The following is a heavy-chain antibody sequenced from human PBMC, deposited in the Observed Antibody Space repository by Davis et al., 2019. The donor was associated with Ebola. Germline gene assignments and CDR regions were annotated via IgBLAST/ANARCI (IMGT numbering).Heavy chain of an antibody. Sequence: PGGSLRLSCSASGFTFSSYAMHWVRQAPGKGLEYVSAISSNGGSTYYADSVKGRFTISRDNSKNTLYHQMSSLRAEDTAVYYCVNSVAMVRGVINYGMDVWGRGTTVTVSS. CDR3: VNSVAMVRGVINYGMDV. CDR2: ISSNGGST. CDR1: GFTFSSYA. D-gene: IGHD3-10*01. J-gene: IGHJ6*02. V-gene: IGHV3-64D*06.